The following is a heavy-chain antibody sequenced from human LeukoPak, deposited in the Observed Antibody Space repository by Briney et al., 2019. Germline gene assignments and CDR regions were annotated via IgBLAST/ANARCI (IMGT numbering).Heavy chain of an antibody. CDR2: INSNGAVI. CDR3: ARDPDGDYDFDY. V-gene: IGHV3-48*01. J-gene: IGHJ4*02. D-gene: IGHD4-17*01. CDR1: GFSFSDYG. Sequence: GGSLRLSCAASGFSFSDYGMNWVRRAPGKGLEWLSHINSNGAVISYADSVKGRFTISRDTAKSSLYMQMNSLKIEDTAIYFCARDPDGDYDFDYWGQGTLVTVSS.